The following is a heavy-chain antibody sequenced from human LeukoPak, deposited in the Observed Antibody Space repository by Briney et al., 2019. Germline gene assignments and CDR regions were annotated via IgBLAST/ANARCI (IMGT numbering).Heavy chain of an antibody. J-gene: IGHJ6*03. D-gene: IGHD3-10*02. CDR3: ARVRGGYYVRPRSHYMDV. CDR2: TNHSGST. V-gene: IGHV4-34*01. Sequence: PSETLSLTCAVYGGSFSGYYWSWIRQPPGKGLEWIGETNHSGSTNYNPSLKSRVTISVDTSKNQFSLKLSSVTAADTAVYYCARVRGGYYVRPRSHYMDVWGKGTTVTVSS. CDR1: GGSFSGYY.